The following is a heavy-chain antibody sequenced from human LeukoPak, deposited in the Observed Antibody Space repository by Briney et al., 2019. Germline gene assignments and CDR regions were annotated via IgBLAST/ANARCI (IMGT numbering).Heavy chain of an antibody. CDR1: GFTFSDYY. CDR3: ARGYCSGGSCYYYMDV. Sequence: PGGSLRLSCAASGFTFSDYYMSWIRRAPGKGLEWVSYISSSGSTIYYADSVKGRFTVSRDNAKDSLYLQMNSLRAEDTAVYYCARGYCSGGSCYYYMDVWGEGTTVTVSS. D-gene: IGHD2-15*01. J-gene: IGHJ6*03. V-gene: IGHV3-11*04. CDR2: ISSSGSTI.